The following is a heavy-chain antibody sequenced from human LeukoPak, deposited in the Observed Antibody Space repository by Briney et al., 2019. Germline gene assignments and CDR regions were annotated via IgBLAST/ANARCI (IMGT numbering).Heavy chain of an antibody. D-gene: IGHD6-19*01. V-gene: IGHV3-48*03. CDR1: GFTFSSYE. Sequence: PGGSLRLSCAASGFTFSSYEMNWVRQAPGKGLEWVSYISSSGSTIYYADSVKGRFTISRDNAKNSLYLQMNGLRAEDTAVYYCAKDVYHSNGCGYWGQGTLVTVSS. CDR3: AKDVYHSNGCGY. CDR2: ISSSGSTI. J-gene: IGHJ4*02.